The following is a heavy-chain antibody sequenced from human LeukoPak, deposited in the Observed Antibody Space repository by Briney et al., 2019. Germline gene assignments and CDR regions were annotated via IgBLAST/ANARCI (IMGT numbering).Heavy chain of an antibody. J-gene: IGHJ4*02. V-gene: IGHV4-59*12. CDR3: ARGPGRADY. Sequence: SETLSLTCTVSGGSISSYYWSWIRQPPGKGLEWIGYIYYSGSTNYIPSLKSRVTISVDTSKNQFSLKLSSVTAADTAVYYCARGPGRADYWGQGTLVTVSS. CDR2: IYYSGST. CDR1: GGSISSYY.